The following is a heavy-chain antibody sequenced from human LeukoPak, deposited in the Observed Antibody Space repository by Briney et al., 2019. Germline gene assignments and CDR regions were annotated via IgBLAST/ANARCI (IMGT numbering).Heavy chain of an antibody. CDR1: GGSIRSYF. J-gene: IGHJ5*02. CDR2: FYTSANT. Sequence: SETLSLTCSVSGGSIRSYFWGWIRQSPGKGLEWIGNFYTSANTNYNPSLKSRVTISVDTSKNQFSLRLTSVTAADTAVYFCARRRTGTTHNWFDPWGQGILVTVSS. D-gene: IGHD1-1*01. CDR3: ARRRTGTTHNWFDP. V-gene: IGHV4-4*09.